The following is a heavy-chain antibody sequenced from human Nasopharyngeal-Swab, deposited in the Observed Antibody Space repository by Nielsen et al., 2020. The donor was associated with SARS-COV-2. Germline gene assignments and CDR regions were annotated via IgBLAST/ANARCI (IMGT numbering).Heavy chain of an antibody. D-gene: IGHD3-10*01. CDR1: GGSISSYY. CDR3: ARVGADYYGSVSYYFDY. J-gene: IGHJ4*02. V-gene: IGHV4-59*01. CDR2: IYYSGST. Sequence: SETLSLTCTVSGGSISSYYWSWIRQPPGKGLEWIGYIYYSGSTNYNPSLKSRVTISVDTSKNQFSLKLSSVTAADTAVYYCARVGADYYGSVSYYFDYWGQGTLVTVSS.